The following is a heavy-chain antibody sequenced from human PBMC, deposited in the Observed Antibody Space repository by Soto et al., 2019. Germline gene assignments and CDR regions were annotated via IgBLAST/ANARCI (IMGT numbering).Heavy chain of an antibody. V-gene: IGHV5-51*01. D-gene: IGHD2-15*01. CDR1: GYSFTSYW. CDR3: AVSGGSCYSEIGSGAFDI. Sequence: GESLKISCKGSGYSFTSYWIGWVRQMPGKGLEWMGIIYPGDSDTRYSPSFQGQVTISADKSISTAYLQWSSLKASDTAMYYCAVSGGSCYSEIGSGAFDIWGQGTMVTVSS. CDR2: IYPGDSDT. J-gene: IGHJ3*02.